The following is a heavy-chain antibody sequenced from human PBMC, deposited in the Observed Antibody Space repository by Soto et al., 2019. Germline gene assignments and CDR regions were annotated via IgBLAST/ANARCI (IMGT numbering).Heavy chain of an antibody. CDR1: GGTFTSYA. CDR3: AIGRHEYYYYYGMDV. V-gene: IGHV1-69*01. CDR2: IISIFGTA. J-gene: IGHJ6*02. Sequence: QGQLVQSGAEVKKPGSSVKVSCKASGGTFTSYAISWVRQAPGQGLEWMGGIISIFGTANYAQKFQGRVTTTADESTSTASMELSSLRSEDTAVYYCAIGRHEYYYYYGMDVWVQGTTVTVSS.